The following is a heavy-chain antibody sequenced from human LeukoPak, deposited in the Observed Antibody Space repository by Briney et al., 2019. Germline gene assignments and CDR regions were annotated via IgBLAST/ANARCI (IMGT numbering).Heavy chain of an antibody. D-gene: IGHD3-22*01. V-gene: IGHV4-34*01. Sequence: PSETLSLTCAVYGGSFSGYYWSWIRQPPGKGLEWIGEINHSGSTNYNPSLKSRVTISVDTSKNQFSLKLSSVTAADTAVYYCARVLDSSGYYYGFDPWGQGTLVTVSS. CDR2: INHSGST. CDR3: ARVLDSSGYYYGFDP. J-gene: IGHJ5*02. CDR1: GGSFSGYY.